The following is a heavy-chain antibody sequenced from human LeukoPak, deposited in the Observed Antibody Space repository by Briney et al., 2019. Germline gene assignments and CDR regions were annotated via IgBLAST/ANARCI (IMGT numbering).Heavy chain of an antibody. Sequence: GGSLRLSCAASGFTFSGYSMNWVRQAPGKGLEWVSSISNSSSYIYYSDSLKGRFTISRDNAENSLYLQMSSLRAEDTAVYYCAREGRSGWYLDYWGQGTLVTVSS. CDR3: AREGRSGWYLDY. J-gene: IGHJ4*02. D-gene: IGHD6-19*01. V-gene: IGHV3-21*01. CDR1: GFTFSGYS. CDR2: ISNSSSYI.